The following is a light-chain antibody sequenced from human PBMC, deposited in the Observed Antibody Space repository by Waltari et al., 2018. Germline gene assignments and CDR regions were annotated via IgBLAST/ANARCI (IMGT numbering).Light chain of an antibody. Sequence: EIVLTQSPGTLSLSPGEGATLSCRASQSVGRSLVWYQQRPGRAPRLLIYGASSRATGIPDRFTGSGSGTDFSLTISRLGPEDFAVYYCQMYVRLPVTFGQGTKVEI. CDR3: QMYVRLPVT. CDR1: QSVGRS. J-gene: IGKJ1*01. CDR2: GAS. V-gene: IGKV3-20*01.